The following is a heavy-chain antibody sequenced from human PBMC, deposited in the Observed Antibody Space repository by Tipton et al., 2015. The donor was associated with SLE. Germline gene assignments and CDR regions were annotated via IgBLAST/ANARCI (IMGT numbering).Heavy chain of an antibody. CDR2: INSSGNT. Sequence: TLSLTCTVSGGSISSYYWSWIRQPAGKGLEWIGRINSSGNTNYNPSHKSRVTMSVDTSKNHFSLKLISVTAADTAVYYCAREFLNPVTTVHYYFDLWGRGTLVTVSS. V-gene: IGHV4-4*07. CDR1: GGSISSYY. J-gene: IGHJ2*01. D-gene: IGHD4-11*01. CDR3: AREFLNPVTTVHYYFDL.